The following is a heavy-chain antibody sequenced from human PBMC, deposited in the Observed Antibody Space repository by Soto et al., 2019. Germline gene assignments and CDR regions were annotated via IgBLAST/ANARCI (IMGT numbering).Heavy chain of an antibody. CDR2: IYYIGNT. CDR3: GAQAYVAKGYPFEP. CDR1: GASISSSSSY. V-gene: IGHV4-39*02. J-gene: IGHJ5*02. Sequence: QLQLQESGPGLVKASETLSLTCAVSGASISSSSSYWGWIRQPPGKGLEWIGNIYYIGNTYYNPSLKSRVAIPIDSSRPRFSLKLNSVTTADTAVYYCGAQAYVAKGYPFEPWGQGTLVTVSS. D-gene: IGHD1-1*01.